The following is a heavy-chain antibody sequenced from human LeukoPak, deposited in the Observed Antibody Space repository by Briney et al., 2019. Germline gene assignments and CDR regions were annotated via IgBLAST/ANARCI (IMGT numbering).Heavy chain of an antibody. J-gene: IGHJ4*02. V-gene: IGHV1-8*01. CDR2: MNPNSGNT. CDR3: ARGGLRVNY. Sequence: XWVRQAPGXGLEWMGWMNPNSGNTGYAQKFQGRVTMTRNTSISTAYMELSSLRSEDTAVYYCARGGLRVNYWGQGTLVTVSS.